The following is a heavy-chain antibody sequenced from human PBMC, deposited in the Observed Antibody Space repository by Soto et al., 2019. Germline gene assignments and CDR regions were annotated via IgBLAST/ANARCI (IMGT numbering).Heavy chain of an antibody. V-gene: IGHV3-23*01. CDR3: AKLRVATTKYYFDY. CDR2: ISGSGGST. D-gene: IGHD5-12*01. CDR1: GFTFSSYA. J-gene: IGHJ4*02. Sequence: GRSLRLSCAASGFTFSSYAMSWVRQAPGKGLEWVSAISGSGGSTYYADSVKGRFTISRDNSKNTLYLQMNSLRAEDTAVYYCAKLRVATTKYYFDYWGQGTLVTVSS.